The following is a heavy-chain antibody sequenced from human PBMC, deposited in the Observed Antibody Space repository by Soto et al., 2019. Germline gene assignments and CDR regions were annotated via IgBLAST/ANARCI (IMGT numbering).Heavy chain of an antibody. CDR3: VKEERITADATIVKADARIYYYYGMDV. CDR1: GFTFSSYA. V-gene: IGHV3-64D*06. D-gene: IGHD6-6*01. J-gene: IGHJ6*02. Sequence: GGSLRLSCSASGFTFSSYAMHWVRQAPGKGLEYVSAISSNGGSTYYADSVKGRFTISRDNSKNTLYLQMSSLRAEDTAVYYCVKEERITADATIVKADARIYYYYGMDVWGQGTTVTVSS. CDR2: ISSNGGST.